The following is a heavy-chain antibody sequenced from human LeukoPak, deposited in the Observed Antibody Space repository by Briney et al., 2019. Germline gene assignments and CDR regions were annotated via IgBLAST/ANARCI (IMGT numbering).Heavy chain of an antibody. V-gene: IGHV3-53*04. CDR2: IYSGGST. J-gene: IGHJ5*02. Sequence: PGGSLRLSCAASGFTVSSNYMSWVRQAPGKGLEWGSVIYSGGSTYYADSVKGRFTISRHNSKNTLYLQMNSLRAEDTAVYYCARGYCSSTSCLAFDPWGQGTLVTVSS. CDR3: ARGYCSSTSCLAFDP. D-gene: IGHD2-2*01. CDR1: GFTVSSNY.